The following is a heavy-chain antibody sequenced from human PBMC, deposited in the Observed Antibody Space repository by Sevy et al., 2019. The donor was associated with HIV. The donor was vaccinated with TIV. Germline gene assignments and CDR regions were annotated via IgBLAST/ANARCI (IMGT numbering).Heavy chain of an antibody. V-gene: IGHV3-7*01. J-gene: IGHJ4*02. Sequence: GGSLRLSCAASGFTFSSYWMSWVRQAPGKGLEWVANIKQDGSEKYYVDSVKGRFTISRDNAKNSLYLQMNSLRAEDTAVYYCARLGGYYDYVCGSYRQYYFDYWGQGTLVTVSS. D-gene: IGHD3-16*02. CDR3: ARLGGYYDYVCGSYRQYYFDY. CDR2: IKQDGSEK. CDR1: GFTFSSYW.